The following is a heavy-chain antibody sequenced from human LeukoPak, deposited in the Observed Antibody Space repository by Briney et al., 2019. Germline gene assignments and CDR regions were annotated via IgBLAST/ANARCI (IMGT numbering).Heavy chain of an antibody. CDR3: ASSAEQWLAQPLDY. CDR2: MWYDGPNK. J-gene: IGHJ4*02. Sequence: GRSLRLSCAASGFTFSRYDMYWVRQAPGKGLEWVAIMWYDGPNKYYADSVKGRFTISRDKSKNTLYLQMNSLRAEDTAVYYCASSAEQWLAQPLDYWGQGTLVTVSS. V-gene: IGHV3-33*07. D-gene: IGHD6-19*01. CDR1: GFTFSRYD.